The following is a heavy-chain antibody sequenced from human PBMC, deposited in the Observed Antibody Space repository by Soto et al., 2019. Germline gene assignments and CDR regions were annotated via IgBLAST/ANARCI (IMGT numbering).Heavy chain of an antibody. J-gene: IGHJ4*02. CDR2: AYYRPKWYN. CDR3: ARDPPRYSSSSFSNY. CDR1: GDSVSSNSAA. D-gene: IGHD6-6*01. V-gene: IGHV6-1*01. Sequence: QVQLQQSGPGLVKPSQTLSLTCAISGDSVSSNSAAWNWIRQSPSRGLEWLGRAYYRPKWYNDYALSFKSRIPIDPASSKNQCPLQLNSVTPEDTAVYYCARDPPRYSSSSFSNYWRQGTLLTVSS.